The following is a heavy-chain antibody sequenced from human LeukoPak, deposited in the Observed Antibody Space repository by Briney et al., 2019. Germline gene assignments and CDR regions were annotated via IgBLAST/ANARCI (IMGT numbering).Heavy chain of an antibody. D-gene: IGHD1-14*01. CDR3: ARVAEDYYYYYMDV. J-gene: IGHJ6*03. CDR2: IYYSGST. CDR1: GGSISSHY. Sequence: PSETLSLTCTVSGGSISSHYWSWIRQPPGKGLEWIGYIYYSGSTNYNLSLKSRVTISVDTSKNQFSLKLSSVTAADTAVYYCARVAEDYYYYYMDVWSEGTTVTVSS. V-gene: IGHV4-59*11.